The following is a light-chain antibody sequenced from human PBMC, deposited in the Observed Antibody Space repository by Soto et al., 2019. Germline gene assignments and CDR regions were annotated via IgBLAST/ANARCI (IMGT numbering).Light chain of an antibody. CDR1: QTITTI. J-gene: IGKJ5*01. CDR2: AAS. CDR3: QQSYSTPHT. V-gene: IGKV1-39*01. Sequence: DIQMTQSPSTLSASVGDTVTITCRATQTITTILNWYQHKPGKAPNRLIYAASSLQSGVPSRFTGSGSGTDFTLTISSLQPEDFATYYCQQSYSTPHTFGQGTRLEIK.